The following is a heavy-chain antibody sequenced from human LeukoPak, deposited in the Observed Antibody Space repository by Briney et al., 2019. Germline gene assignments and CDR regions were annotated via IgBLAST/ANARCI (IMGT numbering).Heavy chain of an antibody. D-gene: IGHD6-19*01. CDR1: GFTFSSYW. Sequence: GGSLRLSCAASGFTFSSYWMHWVRQAPGKGLVWVSHINSDGSTTNYADSVKGRFTISRDNAKNTLYLQMNSLRAEDTAVYYCARGIGSGWYLDWGQGTPVTVSS. CDR2: INSDGSTT. J-gene: IGHJ4*02. V-gene: IGHV3-74*01. CDR3: ARGIGSGWYLD.